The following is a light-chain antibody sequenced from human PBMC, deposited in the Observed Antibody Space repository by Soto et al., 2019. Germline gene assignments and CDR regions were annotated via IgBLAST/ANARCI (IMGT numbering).Light chain of an antibody. CDR2: ATS. CDR3: QQYDDSARYK. CDR1: QSINTRY. Sequence: EIVLTQSPGTLSLSPGERATLSCRASQSINTRYSAWYQQKPGQPPRLLIYATSSRAPGIPDRFSGSGSGTAFTLTISRLGPEDFAVYYCQQYDDSARYKFGQGTNLDIK. J-gene: IGKJ2*01. V-gene: IGKV3-20*01.